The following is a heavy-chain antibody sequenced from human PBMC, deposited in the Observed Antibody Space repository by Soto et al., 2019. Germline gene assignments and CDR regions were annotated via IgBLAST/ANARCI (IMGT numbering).Heavy chain of an antibody. Sequence: ASVKVSCKASGYTFSSYFISWVRQAPGQGLEWMGWISAYNGNTNYAQNLQGRVTISVDTSKNQFSLKLSSVTAADTAVYYCARAFYGDSIQEPEYFQHWGQGTLVTVSS. CDR3: ARAFYGDSIQEPEYFQH. CDR2: ISAYNGNT. D-gene: IGHD4-17*01. V-gene: IGHV1-18*01. J-gene: IGHJ1*01. CDR1: GYTFSSYF.